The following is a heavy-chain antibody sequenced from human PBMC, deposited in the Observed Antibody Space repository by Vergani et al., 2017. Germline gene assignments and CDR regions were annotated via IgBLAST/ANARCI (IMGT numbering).Heavy chain of an antibody. CDR3: AKDLFDYVWGSYRPGDAFDI. V-gene: IGHV3-23*04. J-gene: IGHJ3*02. D-gene: IGHD3-16*02. CDR1: GFTFSSYA. Sequence: EVQLVESGGGLVQPGGSLRLSCAASGFTFSSYAMSWVRQAPGKGLEWVSAISGSGGSTYYADSVKGRFTISRDNSKNTLYLQMNSLRAEDTAVYYCAKDLFDYVWGSYRPGDAFDIWGQGTMVTVSS. CDR2: ISGSGGST.